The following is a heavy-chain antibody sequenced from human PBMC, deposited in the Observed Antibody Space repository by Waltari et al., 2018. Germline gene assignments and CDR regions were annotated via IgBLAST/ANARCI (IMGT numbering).Heavy chain of an antibody. V-gene: IGHV4-61*09. CDR2: IYTSGST. CDR3: ARTLRFLEWLLPHDAFDI. Sequence: QVQLQESGPGLVKPSQTLSLTCTVSGGPISSGRYYWGWIRPPGGKGLEWIGYIYTSGSTNYNPSLKSRVTISGDTSKNQFSLKLSSVTAADTAVYYCARTLRFLEWLLPHDAFDIWGQGTMVTVSS. CDR1: GGPISSGRYY. D-gene: IGHD3-3*01. J-gene: IGHJ3*02.